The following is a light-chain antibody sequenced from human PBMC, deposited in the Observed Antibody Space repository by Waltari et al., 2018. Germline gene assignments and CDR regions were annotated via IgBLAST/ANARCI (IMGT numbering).Light chain of an antibody. J-gene: IGKJ1*01. V-gene: IGKV4-1*01. CDR3: QQYYSTPRT. CDR1: QSVLSSSNNKNY. Sequence: DIVMTQSPDSLAVSPGERATINCKSSQSVLSSSNNKNYLAWYQQKPGQPPKLLIYWASTRESGVPDRFSGSGSGTDFTLTISSLQAEDVAVYYCQQYYSTPRTFGQGTKVEIK. CDR2: WAS.